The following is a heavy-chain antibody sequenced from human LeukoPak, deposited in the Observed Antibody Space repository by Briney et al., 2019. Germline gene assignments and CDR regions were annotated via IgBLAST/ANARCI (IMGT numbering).Heavy chain of an antibody. Sequence: PSETLSLTCTVSGGSISSFYWSWIRQPAGKGLEWIGCIYTSGSTNYNPSLKSRVTMSVDTSKNQFSLNLSSVTAADTAVYYCARDVVAAAGSWDYWGQGTLVTVSS. V-gene: IGHV4-4*07. D-gene: IGHD6-13*01. CDR2: IYTSGST. CDR3: ARDVVAAAGSWDY. J-gene: IGHJ4*02. CDR1: GGSISSFY.